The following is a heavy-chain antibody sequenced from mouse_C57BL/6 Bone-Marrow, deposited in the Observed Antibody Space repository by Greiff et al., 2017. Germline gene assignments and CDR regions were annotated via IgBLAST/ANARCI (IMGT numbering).Heavy chain of an antibody. CDR1: GFTFSSYG. D-gene: IGHD2-4*01. CDR3: ARQRLPHAMDY. Sequence: EVQLQESGGDLVKPGGSLKLSCAASGFTFSSYGMSWVRQTPDKRLEWVATISSGGSYTYYPDSVKGRFTISRDNAKNTLYLQMSSLKSEDTAMYYCARQRLPHAMDYWGQGTSVTVSS. J-gene: IGHJ4*01. CDR2: ISSGGSYT. V-gene: IGHV5-6*01.